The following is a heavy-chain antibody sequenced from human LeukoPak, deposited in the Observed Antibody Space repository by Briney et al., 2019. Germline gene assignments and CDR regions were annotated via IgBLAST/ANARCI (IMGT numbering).Heavy chain of an antibody. D-gene: IGHD3-16*02. V-gene: IGHV3-23*01. CDR3: AKDYVWGSYRPEYYFDY. CDR1: GFTFSSYA. Sequence: PGGALRLSCAASGFTFSSYAMSWVRQAPGKGLEWVSAISGSGGSTYYADSVKGRCTISRDNSKNTLYLQMNSLRAEDTAVYYCAKDYVWGSYRPEYYFDYWGQGTLVTVSS. CDR2: ISGSGGST. J-gene: IGHJ4*02.